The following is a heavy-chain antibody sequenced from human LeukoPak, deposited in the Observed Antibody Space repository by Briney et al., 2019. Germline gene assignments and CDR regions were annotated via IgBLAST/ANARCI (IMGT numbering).Heavy chain of an antibody. J-gene: IGHJ4*02. V-gene: IGHV3-48*03. D-gene: IGHD2-15*01. CDR1: GFTFSSYE. CDR2: ISSSGSTI. Sequence: GGSLRLSCAASGFTFSSYEMNWVRQAPAKGLELVSYISSSGSTIYYADSVKGRFTISRDNAKNSLYLQMNSLRAEDTAVYYCARKRTGYFDWWGQGTLVTVSS. CDR3: ARKRTGYFDW.